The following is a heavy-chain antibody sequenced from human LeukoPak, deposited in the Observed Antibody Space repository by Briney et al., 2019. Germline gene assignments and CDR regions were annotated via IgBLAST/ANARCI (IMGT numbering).Heavy chain of an antibody. Sequence: EASVKVSCKASGYTFTTYGISWVRQAPGRGLEWMGWISPYNGYTNYAQKLQGRVTMTTDTSTNTAYMDLRSLRSDDTAVYYCARDHWSHYYGSGGQNYLDPWGQGTLVIVSS. V-gene: IGHV1-18*01. CDR3: ARDHWSHYYGSGGQNYLDP. J-gene: IGHJ5*02. D-gene: IGHD3-10*01. CDR1: GYTFTTYG. CDR2: ISPYNGYT.